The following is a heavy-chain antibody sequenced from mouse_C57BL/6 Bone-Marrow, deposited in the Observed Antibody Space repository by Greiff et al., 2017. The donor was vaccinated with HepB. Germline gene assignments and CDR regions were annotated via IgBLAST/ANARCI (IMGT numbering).Heavy chain of an antibody. D-gene: IGHD4-1*01. J-gene: IGHJ1*03. CDR2: IRNKANGYTT. V-gene: IGHV7-3*01. Sequence: EVQGVESGGGLVQPGGSLSLSCAASGFTFTDYYMSWVRQPPGKALEWLGFIRNKANGYTTEYSASVKGRFTISRDNAQSILYLQMNALRAEDSGTYYCARSNWEGGYWYFDVWGTGTTVTVSS. CDR1: GFTFTDYY. CDR3: ARSNWEGGYWYFDV.